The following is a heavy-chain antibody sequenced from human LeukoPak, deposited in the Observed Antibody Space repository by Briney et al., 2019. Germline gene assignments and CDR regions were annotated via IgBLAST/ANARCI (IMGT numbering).Heavy chain of an antibody. CDR2: IYSGGST. V-gene: IGHV3-53*01. CDR3: ARGRGYSGCVPFDY. Sequence: GGSLRLSCAASGFIVSSNYMSWVRQAPGTGLEWVSVIYSGGSTYYADSVKGRFSISRDYSKNTVYLQMNSLRADDTAVYYCARGRGYSGCVPFDYWGQGTLVTVSS. J-gene: IGHJ4*02. CDR1: GFIVSSNY. D-gene: IGHD5-12*01.